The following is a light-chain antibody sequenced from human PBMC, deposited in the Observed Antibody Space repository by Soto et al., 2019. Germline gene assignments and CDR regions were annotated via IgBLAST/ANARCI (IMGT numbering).Light chain of an antibody. J-gene: IGKJ3*01. CDR3: QQHHSLPLT. CDR2: ETP. Sequence: DIQMTQSPSSLSASVGDRVTITYQASQDIGNYLNWYQQKPGKAPKLLIYETPNMEIGVPSRFSGSGSGTDFSFTISSLQPEDIATYYCQQHHSLPLTFGPGTKVDIK. CDR1: QDIGNY. V-gene: IGKV1-33*01.